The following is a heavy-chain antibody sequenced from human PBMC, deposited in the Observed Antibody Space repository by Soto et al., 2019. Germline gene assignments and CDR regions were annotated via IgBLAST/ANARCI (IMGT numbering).Heavy chain of an antibody. D-gene: IGHD3-3*01. CDR3: ARRNDFWSGTNYYGMDV. Sequence: PGGSLRLSXAASGFTFSSYWMNWVRQVPGKGLEWVANIKQDGSEKYYVDSVKGRFTISRDNAKRSMHLQMNSLRAEDTAVYYCARRNDFWSGTNYYGMDVWGQGTTVTVSS. CDR1: GFTFSSYW. CDR2: IKQDGSEK. J-gene: IGHJ6*02. V-gene: IGHV3-7*01.